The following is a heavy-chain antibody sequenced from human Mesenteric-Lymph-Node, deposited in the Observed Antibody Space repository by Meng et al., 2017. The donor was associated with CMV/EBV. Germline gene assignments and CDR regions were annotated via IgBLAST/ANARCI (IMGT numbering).Heavy chain of an antibody. CDR1: GFTFSSYS. CDR3: ATDAGELNPFDY. CDR2: ISSSSSYI. Sequence: GESLKISCAASGFTFSSYSMNWVRQAPGKGLEWVSSISSSSSYIYYADSVKGRFTISRDNSKNTVSLQMNSLRADDTAIYYCATDAGELNPFDYWGQGTLVTVSS. D-gene: IGHD1-14*01. V-gene: IGHV3-21*04. J-gene: IGHJ4*02.